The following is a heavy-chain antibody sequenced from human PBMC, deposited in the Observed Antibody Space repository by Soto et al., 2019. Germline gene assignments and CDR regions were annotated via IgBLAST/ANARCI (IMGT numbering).Heavy chain of an antibody. CDR1: GVTFSSYA. Sequence: GGSLRLSCAASGVTFSSYAMSWVRQAPGKGLEWVSAISGSGGSTYYADSVKGRFTISRDNSKNTLYLQMNSLRAEDTAVYYCSKDYRYSYGYNTNLFDPWGQGTLVTVSS. CDR3: SKDYRYSYGYNTNLFDP. D-gene: IGHD5-18*01. J-gene: IGHJ5*02. CDR2: ISGSGGST. V-gene: IGHV3-23*01.